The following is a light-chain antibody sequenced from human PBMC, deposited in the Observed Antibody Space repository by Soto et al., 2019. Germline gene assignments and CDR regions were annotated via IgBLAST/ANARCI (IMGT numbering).Light chain of an antibody. J-gene: IGKJ2*01. V-gene: IGKV3-11*01. CDR1: QSVSSY. CDR2: DAS. CDR3: QHRSNWPLYT. Sequence: EIVLTQSPATLSLSPGERATLSCRASQSVSSYLAWYQQKPGQAPRLLIYDASNRATGIPARFSGSGSGTDFTLTISSLEPEDFAVYYCQHRSNWPLYTFGQGTNLEIK.